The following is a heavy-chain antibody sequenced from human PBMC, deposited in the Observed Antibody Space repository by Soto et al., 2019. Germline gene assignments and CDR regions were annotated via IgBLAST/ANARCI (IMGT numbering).Heavy chain of an antibody. V-gene: IGHV3-66*01. CDR1: GFTVSSKY. CDR3: AREDSIIIPAVSDF. Sequence: GGSLRLSCAASGFTVSSKYMSWVRQAPGKGLEWVSVIWSAGNTDYADSVRGRFTISRDNSKSSVSLQMNTLRVEDTAVYYCAREDSIIIPAVSDFWGQGTLVTVSS. J-gene: IGHJ4*02. D-gene: IGHD2-2*01. CDR2: IWSAGNT.